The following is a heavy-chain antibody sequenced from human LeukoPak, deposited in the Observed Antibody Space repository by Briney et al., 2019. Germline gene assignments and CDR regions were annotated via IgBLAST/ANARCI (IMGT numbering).Heavy chain of an antibody. J-gene: IGHJ5*02. CDR1: GGTFSSYA. V-gene: IGHV1-69*01. CDR3: ARDGLSWLGEFDP. Sequence: SVKVSCKASGGTFSSYAISRVRQAPGQGLEWMGGIIPIFGTANYAQKFQGRVTITADESTSTAYMELSSLRSEDTAVYYCARDGLSWLGEFDPWGQGTLVTVSS. D-gene: IGHD3-22*01. CDR2: IIPIFGTA.